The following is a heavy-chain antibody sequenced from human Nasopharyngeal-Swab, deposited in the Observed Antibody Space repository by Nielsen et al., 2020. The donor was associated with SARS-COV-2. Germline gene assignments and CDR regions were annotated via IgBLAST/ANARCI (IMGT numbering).Heavy chain of an antibody. Sequence: WIRQPPGKGLEWVSAISGSGGSTYYADPVKGRFTISRDNSKNTLYLQMNSLRAEDTAVYYCARDHLYCSGGSCYRNYYGMDVWGQGTTVTVSS. CDR3: ARDHLYCSGGSCYRNYYGMDV. D-gene: IGHD2-15*01. J-gene: IGHJ6*02. V-gene: IGHV3-23*01. CDR2: ISGSGGST.